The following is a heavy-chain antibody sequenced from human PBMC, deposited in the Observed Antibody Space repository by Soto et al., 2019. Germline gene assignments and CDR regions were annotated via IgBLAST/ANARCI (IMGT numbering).Heavy chain of an antibody. CDR2: IYYSGST. D-gene: IGHD3-22*01. V-gene: IGHV4-59*12. CDR3: ARGPPPYYDSRSEYFQH. CDR1: GGSISSYY. Sequence: SETLSLTCTVSGGSISSYYWSWIRQPPGKGLEWIGYIYYSGSTNYNPSLKSRVTISVDTSKNQFSLKLSSVTAADTAVYYCARGPPPYYDSRSEYFQHWGQGTLVTVSS. J-gene: IGHJ1*01.